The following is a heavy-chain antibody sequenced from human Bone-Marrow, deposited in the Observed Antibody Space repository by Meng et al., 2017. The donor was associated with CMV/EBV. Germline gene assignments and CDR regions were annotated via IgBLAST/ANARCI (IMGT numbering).Heavy chain of an antibody. CDR1: GFSVSSKF. V-gene: IGHV3-53*01. CDR3: ATRDFAWSHGDFDY. Sequence: GGSLRLSCAASGFSVSSKFMSWVRQAPGKGLEWVSIIYSGGNTYYVDSVRGRFTVYRDISKNTLFLQMDGLGAEATALYYCATRDFAWSHGDFDYWGQGTLVTVSS. D-gene: IGHD2-8*02. J-gene: IGHJ4*02. CDR2: IYSGGNT.